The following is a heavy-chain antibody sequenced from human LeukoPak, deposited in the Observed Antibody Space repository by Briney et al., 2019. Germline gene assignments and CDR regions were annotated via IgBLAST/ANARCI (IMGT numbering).Heavy chain of an antibody. Sequence: ASVKVSCKASGYTFTGYYMHWVRQAPGQGLEWMGWINPNSGGTNYAQKFQGRVTMTRDTSISTAYMELSRLRSGDTAVYYCATRQDYSGSYYFNYWGQGTLVTVSS. D-gene: IGHD1-26*01. CDR3: ATRQDYSGSYYFNY. CDR2: INPNSGGT. CDR1: GYTFTGYY. V-gene: IGHV1-2*02. J-gene: IGHJ4*02.